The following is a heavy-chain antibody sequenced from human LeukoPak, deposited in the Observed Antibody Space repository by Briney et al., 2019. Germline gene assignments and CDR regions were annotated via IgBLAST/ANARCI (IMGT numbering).Heavy chain of an antibody. J-gene: IGHJ4*02. V-gene: IGHV4-59*01. Sequence: SETLSLTCTVSGGSISSYYRSWIRQPPGKGLEWIGYIYYSGSTNYNPSLKSRVTISVGTSKNQFSLKLSSVTAADTAVYYCARGPRKDNVVVPAALHFDYWGQGTLVTVSS. CDR2: IYYSGST. CDR1: GGSISSYY. D-gene: IGHD2-2*01. CDR3: ARGPRKDNVVVPAALHFDY.